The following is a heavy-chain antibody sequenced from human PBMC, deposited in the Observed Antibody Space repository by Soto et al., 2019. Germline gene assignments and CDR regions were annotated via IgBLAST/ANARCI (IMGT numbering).Heavy chain of an antibody. V-gene: IGHV3-30-3*01. CDR2: ISYDGSNK. CDR1: GSTFSSYA. CDR3: ARGPAIFGVVTIYYYGMDV. D-gene: IGHD3-3*01. J-gene: IGHJ6*02. Sequence: GGSLRLSCAASGSTFSSYAMHRVRQAPGKGLEWVALISYDGSNKYYADSVKGRVTISRDNSKNTLYLQMNSLRAEDTALYYCARGPAIFGVVTIYYYGMDVWGQGTTVTVSS.